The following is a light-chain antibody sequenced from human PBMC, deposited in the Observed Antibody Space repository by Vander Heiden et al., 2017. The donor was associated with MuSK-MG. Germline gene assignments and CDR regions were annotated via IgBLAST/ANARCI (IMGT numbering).Light chain of an antibody. V-gene: IGKV3-20*01. J-gene: IGKJ4*01. CDR2: GAS. CDR1: QSVSSSY. Sequence: EIVLTQSPGTLSLSPGERATLSCRASQSVSSSYLAWYQQKPGQAPRLLMSGASSRATGFPDRFSGSWSGTDFTLTISRLEPEDFAVYYCQQYGSSPPLTFGGGTKVEIK. CDR3: QQYGSSPPLT.